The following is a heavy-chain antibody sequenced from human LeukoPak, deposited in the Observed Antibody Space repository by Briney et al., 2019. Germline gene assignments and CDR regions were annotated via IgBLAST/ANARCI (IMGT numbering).Heavy chain of an antibody. CDR2: IYSGGTT. J-gene: IGHJ3*02. CDR3: ARDTYDILTGYYKWAFDI. D-gene: IGHD3-9*01. Sequence: GGSLRLSCAASGFTVSSKHMSWVRQTPGKGLEWVSVIYSGGTTYYADSVKGRVTISRDNSKNTLYLQMNSLRVEDTAVYYCARDTYDILTGYYKWAFDIWGQGTMVTVSS. V-gene: IGHV3-66*01. CDR1: GFTVSSKH.